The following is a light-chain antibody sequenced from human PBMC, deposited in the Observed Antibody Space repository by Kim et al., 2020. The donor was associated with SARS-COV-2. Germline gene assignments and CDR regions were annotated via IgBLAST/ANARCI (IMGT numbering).Light chain of an antibody. CDR2: GKN. Sequence: VALGPTVRITCQGASLRTYYATWYQQKPGQAPIVVIYGKNNRPSGIPDRFSGSSSGNTASLTITGTQAGDEADYYCNSRDSNDNVVFGGGTKLTVL. CDR3: NSRDSNDNVV. CDR1: SLRTYY. J-gene: IGLJ2*01. V-gene: IGLV3-19*01.